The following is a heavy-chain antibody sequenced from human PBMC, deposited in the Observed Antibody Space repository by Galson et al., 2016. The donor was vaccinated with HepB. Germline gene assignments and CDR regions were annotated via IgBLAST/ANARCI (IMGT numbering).Heavy chain of an antibody. Sequence: SVKVSCKAPGGTFSRYTISWVRQAPGQGLEWMGKIIPTLGIANFAQKFQGRVTITTDKSTSTAYMELSSLRSEDTAVYYCARARDGYINSGFGIWGQGTMVTVSS. CDR2: IIPTLGIA. V-gene: IGHV1-69*02. D-gene: IGHD5-24*01. J-gene: IGHJ3*02. CDR1: GGTFSRYT. CDR3: ARARDGYINSGFGI.